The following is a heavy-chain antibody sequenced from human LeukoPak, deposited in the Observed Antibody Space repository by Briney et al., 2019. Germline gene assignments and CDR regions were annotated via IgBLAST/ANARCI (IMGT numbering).Heavy chain of an antibody. CDR2: ISFSGSTI. CDR3: ARVSDWSWFDP. D-gene: IGHD1-1*01. CDR1: GFTFSDYY. Sequence: GGSLRLSCAASGFTFSDYYMSWIRQAPGKGLEWVSYISFSGSTIYYADSVKGRFTIFRDNAKNSLYLQMNSLRAEDTAVYFCARVSDWSWFDPWGQGTLVTVSS. V-gene: IGHV3-11*04. J-gene: IGHJ5*02.